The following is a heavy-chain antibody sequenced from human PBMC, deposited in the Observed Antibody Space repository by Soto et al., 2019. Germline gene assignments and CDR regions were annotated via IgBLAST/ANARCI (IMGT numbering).Heavy chain of an antibody. CDR3: ASGGNWFDP. V-gene: IGHV4-59*01. CDR1: GGSISNYY. CDR2: MYYNGNI. Sequence: SETLSLTCNVSGGSISNYYWTWVRQSPEKGLEWIGYMYYNGNINYNPSLKSRVTISIDTSKNQFSLTLKSVTAADTAVYYCASGGNWFDPWGLGVLVTVSS. J-gene: IGHJ5*02. D-gene: IGHD3-16*01.